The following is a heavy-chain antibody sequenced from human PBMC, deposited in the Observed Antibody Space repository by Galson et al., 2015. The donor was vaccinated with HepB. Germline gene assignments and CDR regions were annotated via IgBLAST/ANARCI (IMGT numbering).Heavy chain of an antibody. Sequence: SLRLSCAASGFTFSRYAMRWVRQAPEKGQEWVSDISARGDKTTYADSVKGRFTISRDNSKNTVYLQMNSLRAEDTAVYYCARESEVSGWYFFDYWGQGTLVTVSS. D-gene: IGHD6-19*01. V-gene: IGHV3-23*01. CDR1: GFTFSRYA. J-gene: IGHJ4*02. CDR3: ARESEVSGWYFFDY. CDR2: ISARGDKT.